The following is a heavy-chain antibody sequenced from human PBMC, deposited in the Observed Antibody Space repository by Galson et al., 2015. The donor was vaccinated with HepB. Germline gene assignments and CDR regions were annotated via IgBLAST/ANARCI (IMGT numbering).Heavy chain of an antibody. J-gene: IGHJ4*02. CDR1: GFTFTNHG. V-gene: IGHV3-21*01. CDR3: AKIPNFYDSSGFYR. D-gene: IGHD3-22*01. CDR2: ISGHSNYI. Sequence: SLRLSCAASGFTFTNHGMTWVRQAPGKGLEWVSSISGHSNYISYADSVNGRFTVSRDNAKNSVFLQMNSLRAEDTAVYYCAKIPNFYDSSGFYRWGQGTLVTVSP.